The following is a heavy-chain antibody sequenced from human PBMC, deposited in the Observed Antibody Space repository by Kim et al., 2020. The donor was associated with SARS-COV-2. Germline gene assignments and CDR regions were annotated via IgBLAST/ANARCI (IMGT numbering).Heavy chain of an antibody. V-gene: IGHV3-21*01. CDR3: ARDSAPPQQLTWRGDYYYYYMDV. D-gene: IGHD6-13*01. CDR2: ISSSSSYI. J-gene: IGHJ6*03. Sequence: GGSLRLSCAASGFTFSSYSMNWVRQAPGKGLEWVSSISSSSSYIYYADSVKGRFTISRDNAKNSLYLQMNSLRAEDTAVYYCARDSAPPQQLTWRGDYYYYYMDVWGKGTTVTVSS. CDR1: GFTFSSYS.